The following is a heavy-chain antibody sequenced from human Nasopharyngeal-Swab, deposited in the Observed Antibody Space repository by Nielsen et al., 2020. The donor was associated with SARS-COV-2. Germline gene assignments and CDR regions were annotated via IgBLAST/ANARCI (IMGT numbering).Heavy chain of an antibody. CDR3: ARVGVVIAHYYYYGMDV. Sequence: GESLKISCAASGFTFSSYWMSWVRQAPGKGLEWVANIKQDGSEKYYVDSVKGRFTISRDNAKNSLYLQMNRLRAEDTAVYYCARVGVVIAHYYYYGMDVWGQGTTVTVSS. CDR2: IKQDGSEK. D-gene: IGHD2-21*01. CDR1: GFTFSSYW. J-gene: IGHJ6*02. V-gene: IGHV3-7*01.